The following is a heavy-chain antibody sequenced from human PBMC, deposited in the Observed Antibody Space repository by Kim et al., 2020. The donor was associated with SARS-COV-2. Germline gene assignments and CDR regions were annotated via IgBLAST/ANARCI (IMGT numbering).Heavy chain of an antibody. V-gene: IGHV1-46*01. CDR2: INPSGGST. Sequence: ASVKVSCKASGYTFTSYYMHWVRQAPGQGLEWMGIINPSGGSTSYAQKFQGRVTMTRDTSTSTVYMELSSLRSEDTAVYYCARVAPTIAVAGSHFDYWGQGTLVTVSS. CDR3: ARVAPTIAVAGSHFDY. CDR1: GYTFTSYY. D-gene: IGHD6-19*01. J-gene: IGHJ4*02.